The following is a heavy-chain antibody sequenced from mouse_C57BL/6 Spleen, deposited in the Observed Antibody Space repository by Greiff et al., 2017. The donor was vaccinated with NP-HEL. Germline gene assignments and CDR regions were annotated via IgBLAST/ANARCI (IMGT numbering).Heavy chain of an antibody. CDR2: IDPEDGET. CDR3: SRSQYYGSSSYYFDY. D-gene: IGHD1-1*01. Sequence: VQLKQSGAELVKPGASVKLSCTASGFNIKDYYMHWVKQRTEQGLEWIGRIDPEDGETKYAPKFQGKATITADTSSNTAYLQLSSLTSADTAVYYCSRSQYYGSSSYYFDYWGQGTTLTVSS. J-gene: IGHJ2*01. V-gene: IGHV14-2*01. CDR1: GFNIKDYY.